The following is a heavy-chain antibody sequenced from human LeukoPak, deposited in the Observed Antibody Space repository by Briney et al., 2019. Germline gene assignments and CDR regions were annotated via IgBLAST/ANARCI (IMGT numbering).Heavy chain of an antibody. J-gene: IGHJ4*02. CDR3: ARDTPGLRY. V-gene: IGHV3-48*03. D-gene: IGHD2-15*01. CDR1: GFTFSSYE. Sequence: GGSLRLSCAASGFTFSSYEMNWVRQAPGKGLEWVSYISSSGSTIYYADSVKGRFTISRDNAKNSLYLRMNSLRAEDTAVYYCARDTPGLRYWGQGTLVTVSS. CDR2: ISSSGSTI.